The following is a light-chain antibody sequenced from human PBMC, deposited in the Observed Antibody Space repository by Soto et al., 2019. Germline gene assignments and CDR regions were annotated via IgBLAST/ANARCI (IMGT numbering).Light chain of an antibody. CDR2: SNN. V-gene: IGLV1-44*01. CDR1: SSNIGRNT. Sequence: QPVVTQPPSASGTPGQRVTISCSGSSSNIGRNTVNWYQQIPGTAPKLLIFSNNQRPSGIPGRFSGSKSGTSASLAISGLQSEDEADYYCAAWDDSLNGVVFGGGTKLTVL. CDR3: AAWDDSLNGVV. J-gene: IGLJ2*01.